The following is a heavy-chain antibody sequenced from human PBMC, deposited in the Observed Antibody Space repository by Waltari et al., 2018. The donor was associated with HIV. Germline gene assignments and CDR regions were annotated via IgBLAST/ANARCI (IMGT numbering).Heavy chain of an antibody. V-gene: IGHV5-51*03. Sequence: EVRLVQSGAEVKKPGESLKISCKVSGYSCTTYWIGWVSNMPGKGLEWMGIIYPGDSDTRYSPSFQGPVTIAADKSISTAYLQWSSLKASDTAIYYCARRSGIAAANGYYGMDVWGQGTTVTVSS. CDR3: ARRSGIAAANGYYGMDV. J-gene: IGHJ6*02. CDR2: IYPGDSDT. CDR1: GYSCTTYW. D-gene: IGHD6-25*01.